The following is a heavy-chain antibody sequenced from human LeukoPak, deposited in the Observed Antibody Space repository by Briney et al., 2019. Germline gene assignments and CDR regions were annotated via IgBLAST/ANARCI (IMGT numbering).Heavy chain of an antibody. V-gene: IGHV1-2*02. J-gene: IGHJ3*02. CDR3: ARATHYDSSGYYFHDAFGI. D-gene: IGHD3-22*01. Sequence: ASVKVSCKASGYTFTGYYMHWVRQAPGQGLEWMGWINPNSGGTNYAQKFQGRVTMTRDTSISTAYMELSRLRSDDTAVYYCARATHYDSSGYYFHDAFGIWGQGTMVTVSS. CDR2: INPNSGGT. CDR1: GYTFTGYY.